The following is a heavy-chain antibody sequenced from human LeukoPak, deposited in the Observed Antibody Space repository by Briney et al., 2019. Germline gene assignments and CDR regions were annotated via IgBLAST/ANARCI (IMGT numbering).Heavy chain of an antibody. Sequence: PSETLSLTCTVSGGSISSYYWSWIRQPPGKGLEWIGYIYYSGSTNYNPSLKSRVTISVDTSKNQFSLKLSSVTAADTAVYYCAGSYYDFWSGYSYYMDVWGKGTTVTVSS. D-gene: IGHD3-3*01. CDR2: IYYSGST. CDR3: AGSYYDFWSGYSYYMDV. J-gene: IGHJ6*03. V-gene: IGHV4-59*01. CDR1: GGSISSYY.